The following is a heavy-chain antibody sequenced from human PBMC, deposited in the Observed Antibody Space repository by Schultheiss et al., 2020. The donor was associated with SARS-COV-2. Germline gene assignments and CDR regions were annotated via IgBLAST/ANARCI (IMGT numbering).Heavy chain of an antibody. CDR2: ISWNSGSI. V-gene: IGHV3-9*01. CDR3: AKDITAQLYNWFDP. D-gene: IGHD3-10*01. J-gene: IGHJ5*02. Sequence: GGSLRLSCAASGFTFDDYAMHWVRQAPGKGLEWVSGISWNSGSIGYADSVKGRFTISRDNAKNSLYLQMNSLRAEDTALYYCAKDITAQLYNWFDPWGQGTLVTVSS. CDR1: GFTFDDYA.